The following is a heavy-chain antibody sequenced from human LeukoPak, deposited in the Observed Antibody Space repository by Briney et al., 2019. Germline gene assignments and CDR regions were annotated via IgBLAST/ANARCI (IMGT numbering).Heavy chain of an antibody. Sequence: GRSLRLSCAASGFTFSNFGMHWVRQAPGKGLEWVAVIWYDGSQEYYADSVRGRLTISRDNSKNTLYLQMNSLRAEDTAVYYCASSAGALIDCWGQGTLVIVSS. CDR1: GFTFSNFG. CDR3: ASSAGALIDC. CDR2: IWYDGSQE. V-gene: IGHV3-33*01. D-gene: IGHD6-19*01. J-gene: IGHJ4*02.